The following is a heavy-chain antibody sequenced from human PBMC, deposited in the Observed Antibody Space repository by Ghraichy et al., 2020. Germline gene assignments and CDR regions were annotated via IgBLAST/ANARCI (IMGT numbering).Heavy chain of an antibody. CDR2: IYYSGST. J-gene: IGHJ4*02. Sequence: SETLSLTCTVSGGSISSYYWSWIRQPPGKGLEWIGYIYYSGSTNYNPSLKSRVTISVDTSKNQFSLKLSSVTAADTAVYYCARGAPRGGRTGTFAYWGQGTLVTVSS. V-gene: IGHV4-59*01. CDR1: GGSISSYY. D-gene: IGHD4-17*01. CDR3: ARGAPRGGRTGTFAY.